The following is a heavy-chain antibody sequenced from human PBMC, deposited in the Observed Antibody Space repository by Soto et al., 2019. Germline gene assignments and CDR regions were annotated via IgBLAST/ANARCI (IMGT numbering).Heavy chain of an antibody. CDR3: ARGGAGGSWFDP. Sequence: EVQLVESGGGLVQPGGSLRLSCAASGFTFSIYWMHWVRQAPGKGLVWVSRLNSDGSDTRYTDSVKGRFTISRDNAKNTLDLQMNSLRADDTAVYYCARGGAGGSWFDPWGQGTLVTVSS. J-gene: IGHJ5*02. CDR1: GFTFSIYW. D-gene: IGHD2-15*01. V-gene: IGHV3-74*01. CDR2: LNSDGSDT.